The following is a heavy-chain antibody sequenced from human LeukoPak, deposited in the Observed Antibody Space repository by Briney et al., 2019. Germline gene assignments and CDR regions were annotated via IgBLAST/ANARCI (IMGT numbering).Heavy chain of an antibody. V-gene: IGHV4-39*07. CDR2: INHSGSI. CDR1: GGSISSGGYY. D-gene: IGHD6-19*01. CDR3: ARGPPIRGSGWSVLTPHADFDY. J-gene: IGHJ4*02. Sequence: NPSEPLSLTCTVSGGSISSGGYYWRWIRKPPGKGLEWFVKINHSGSINYNPSLKSRVTISVDTSKSQSSVKLSSVTAADTAVYYCARGPPIRGSGWSVLTPHADFDYWGQGTLVTVSS.